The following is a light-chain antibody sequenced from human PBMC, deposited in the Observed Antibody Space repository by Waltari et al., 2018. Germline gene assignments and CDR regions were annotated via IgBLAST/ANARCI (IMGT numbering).Light chain of an antibody. CDR3: SSFTTSSTLL. V-gene: IGLV2-14*03. CDR1: SSDVGDFNS. CDR2: DVS. J-gene: IGLJ2*01. Sequence: QSALTQPASVSASPGESITISCTATSSDVGDFNSVSCYQQHPGKAPKFMIYDVSNRPSGVSHRLSGSKSGNTASLTISGLQAEDEAVYYCSSFTTSSTLLFGGGTKLTVL.